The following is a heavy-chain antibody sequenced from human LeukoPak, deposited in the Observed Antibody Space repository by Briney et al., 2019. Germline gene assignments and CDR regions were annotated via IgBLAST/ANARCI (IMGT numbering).Heavy chain of an antibody. D-gene: IGHD3-22*01. CDR2: INHSGST. Sequence: SETLSLTCAVYGGSFSGYYWSWIRQPPGKGLEWIGEINHSGSTNYNPSLKSRVTISVDTSKNQFSLKLSSVTAADTAVYYCARVAPEAYYYDSSGPIDYWGQGTLVTVSS. J-gene: IGHJ4*02. CDR1: GGSFSGYY. CDR3: ARVAPEAYYYDSSGPIDY. V-gene: IGHV4-34*01.